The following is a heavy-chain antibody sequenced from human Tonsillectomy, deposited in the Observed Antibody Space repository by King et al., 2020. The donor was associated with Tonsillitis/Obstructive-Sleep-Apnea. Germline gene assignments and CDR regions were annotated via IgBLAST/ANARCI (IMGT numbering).Heavy chain of an antibody. V-gene: IGHV3-7*03. Sequence: DVQLVESGGGLVQPGGSLRLSCAASGFTFSNYWVYWVRQAPGKGLEWVANIKQDGSEKYYVASVKGRFTISRDNAKNSLYLQMNSLRAEDTAGYYCSRDKAGGGYFDLWGRGPLVTVSS. CDR2: IKQDGSEK. CDR1: GFTFSNYW. J-gene: IGHJ2*01. CDR3: SRDKAGGGYFDL. D-gene: IGHD3-10*01.